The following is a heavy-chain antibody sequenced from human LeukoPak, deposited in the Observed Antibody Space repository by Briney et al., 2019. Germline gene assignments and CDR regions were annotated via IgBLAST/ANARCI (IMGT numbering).Heavy chain of an antibody. CDR1: GFTFSGYT. CDR2: ISASTTTI. Sequence: GGSLRLSCAASGFTFSGYTMNWVRQAPGKGLEWLSYISASTTTIYYADSVKGRFTISRDNAKNSLYLQMSSLRNEETAGYFCARNATGAYFWYFELWGRGHLVTVSS. V-gene: IGHV3-48*02. D-gene: IGHD7-27*01. J-gene: IGHJ2*01. CDR3: ARNATGAYFWYFEL.